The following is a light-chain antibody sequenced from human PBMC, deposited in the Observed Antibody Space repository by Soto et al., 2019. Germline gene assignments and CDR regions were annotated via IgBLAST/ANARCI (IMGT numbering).Light chain of an antibody. CDR3: AAWDDSLSGVV. V-gene: IGLV1-47*01. J-gene: IGLJ3*02. Sequence: QSVLTQPPSASGTPGQRGTISCSGSTSNLGSNFVYWYQQVPGAAPKLLISRNDQRPSGVPDRFSGSKSGTSASLAISGLRSEDEADYHCAAWDDSLSGVVFGGGTKLTVL. CDR2: RND. CDR1: TSNLGSNF.